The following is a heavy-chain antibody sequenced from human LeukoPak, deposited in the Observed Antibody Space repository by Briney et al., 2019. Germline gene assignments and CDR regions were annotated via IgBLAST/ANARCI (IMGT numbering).Heavy chain of an antibody. CDR2: IKQDGSEK. CDR3: ARARGVYVVTHFDY. D-gene: IGHD2-21*02. Sequence: GGTLRLSCAASGFTFSSYWMSWVRQAPGKGLEWVANIKQDGSEKYYVDSVKGRFTISRDNAKNSLYLQMNSLRAEDTAVYYCARARGVYVVTHFDYWGQGTLVTVSS. J-gene: IGHJ4*02. V-gene: IGHV3-7*01. CDR1: GFTFSSYW.